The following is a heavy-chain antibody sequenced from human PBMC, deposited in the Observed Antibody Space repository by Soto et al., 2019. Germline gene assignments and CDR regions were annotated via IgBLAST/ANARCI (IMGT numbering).Heavy chain of an antibody. J-gene: IGHJ4*02. D-gene: IGHD2-2*01. CDR3: VRDVGFDYAN. CDR2: MNEDGSEI. CDR1: GFILRAFW. Sequence: EVQLVESGGALWQLGGSRRFPGVGPGFILRAFWLVWAGKAPGKGMEWVATMNEDGSEIYYVGSVKGRFAISRDNDENSLHLQMSFVSAEDTGVYFCVRDVGFDYANWGQGTLVTVSS. V-gene: IGHV3-7*01.